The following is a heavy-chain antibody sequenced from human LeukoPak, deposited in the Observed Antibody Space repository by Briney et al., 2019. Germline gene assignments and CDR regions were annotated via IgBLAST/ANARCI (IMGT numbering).Heavy chain of an antibody. CDR3: ARDKQLVDYYYYYYMDV. CDR1: GYTFTGYY. D-gene: IGHD6-6*01. V-gene: IGHV1-2*02. Sequence: ASVKVSCKASGYTFTGYYMHWVRQAPGQGLEWMGWINPNSGGTNYAQKFQGRVTMTRGTSISTAYMELSRLRSDDTAVYYCARDKQLVDYYYYYYMDVWGKGTTVTVSS. CDR2: INPNSGGT. J-gene: IGHJ6*03.